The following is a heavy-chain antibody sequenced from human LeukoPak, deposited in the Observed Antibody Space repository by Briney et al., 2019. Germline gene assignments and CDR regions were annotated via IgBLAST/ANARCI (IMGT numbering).Heavy chain of an antibody. D-gene: IGHD2-21*01. CDR3: ARDAIGSYYDY. J-gene: IGHJ4*02. CDR2: ISSSGSTI. V-gene: IGHV3-11*04. CDR1: GFTFSDYY. Sequence: TGGSLRLSCAASGFTFSDYYMSWIRQAPGKGLEWVSYISSSGSTIYYADSVKGRFTISRDNAKNSLYLQIDSLRAEDTAMYYCARDAIGSYYDYWGQGTLVTVSS.